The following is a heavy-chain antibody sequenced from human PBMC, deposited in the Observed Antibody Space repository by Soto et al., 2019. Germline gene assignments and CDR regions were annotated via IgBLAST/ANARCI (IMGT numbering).Heavy chain of an antibody. CDR2: IYPGDSDT. CDR3: ARLPPLWFGTHDYYYYGMDV. D-gene: IGHD3-10*01. Sequence: PGESLKIACKGSGYIFGSYWIGWVRQMPGKGLEWMGIIYPGDSDTRYSPSFQGQVTISADTSISNAYLQWSSLKASDTAMYYCARLPPLWFGTHDYYYYGMDVWGQGTTVTVSS. J-gene: IGHJ6*02. CDR1: GYIFGSYW. V-gene: IGHV5-51*01.